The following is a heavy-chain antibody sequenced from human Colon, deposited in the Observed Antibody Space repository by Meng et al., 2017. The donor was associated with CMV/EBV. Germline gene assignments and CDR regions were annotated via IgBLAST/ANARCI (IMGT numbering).Heavy chain of an antibody. CDR1: GFSVSAFS. V-gene: IGHV3-48*04. Sequence: GESLKISCVVSGFSVSAFSMNWVRQAPGKGPEWIAHSGLGNEVVYGDSVRGRLIISSDNDKNLLFLQMSSLRVEDTAVYYCARDANGDCKTTSCYWFDLWGHGTQVTVSS. CDR3: ARDANGDCKTTSCYWFDL. J-gene: IGHJ5*01. D-gene: IGHD2-2*03. CDR2: SGLGNEV.